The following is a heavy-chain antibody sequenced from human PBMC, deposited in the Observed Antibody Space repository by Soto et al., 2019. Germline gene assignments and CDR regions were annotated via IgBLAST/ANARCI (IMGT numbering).Heavy chain of an antibody. J-gene: IGHJ4*01. V-gene: IGHV4-31*03. CDR2: IYYSGST. CDR3: ARSREFDY. Sequence: TLFLSRPVSLAPISTGGYYWSWIRQHPGKGLEWIGYIYYSGSTYYNPSLKSRVTISVDTSKNQFSLKLSSVTAADTAVYYCARSREFDYWSQGTLVT. CDR1: LAPISTGGYY.